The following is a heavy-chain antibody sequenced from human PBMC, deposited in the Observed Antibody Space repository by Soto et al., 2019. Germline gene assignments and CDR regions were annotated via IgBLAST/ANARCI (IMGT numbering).Heavy chain of an antibody. CDR1: GCSISSGGYY. CDR3: ARGRRQQLVRSAASDRFDP. CDR2: INHSGSA. V-gene: IGHV4-31*03. Sequence: PSETLSLTCTVSGCSISSGGYYWSWIRQHPGKGLEWIGEINHSGSANYNPSLKSRVTISVDTSKNQFSLKVSSVTAADTAVYYCARGRRQQLVRSAASDRFDPWGQGTQVTVSS. J-gene: IGHJ5*02. D-gene: IGHD6-6*01.